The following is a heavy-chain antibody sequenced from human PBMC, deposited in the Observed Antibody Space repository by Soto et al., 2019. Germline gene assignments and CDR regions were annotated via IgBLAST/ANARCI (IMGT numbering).Heavy chain of an antibody. D-gene: IGHD2-15*01. Sequence: GGSLRLSCAASGFTFSSYAMSWVRQAPGKGLEWVSAISGSGGSTYYADSMKGRFTISRDNSKNTLYLQMNSLRAEDTAVYYCASVVVVAATPGFFDYWGQGTLVTVSS. CDR2: ISGSGGST. J-gene: IGHJ4*02. CDR3: ASVVVVAATPGFFDY. V-gene: IGHV3-23*01. CDR1: GFTFSSYA.